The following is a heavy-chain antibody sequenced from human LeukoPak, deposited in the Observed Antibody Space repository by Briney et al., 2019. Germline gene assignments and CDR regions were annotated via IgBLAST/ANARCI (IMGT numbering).Heavy chain of an antibody. D-gene: IGHD3-22*01. Sequence: SETPSLTCTVSGGSISSYYWSWIRQPPGKGLEWIGYIYYSGSTNYNPSLKNRVTISVDTSKNQFSLKLSSVTAADTAVYYCARQSNYYDSNGYYLAEYFQHWGQGTLVTVSS. CDR3: ARQSNYYDSNGYYLAEYFQH. CDR1: GGSISSYY. J-gene: IGHJ1*01. CDR2: IYYSGST. V-gene: IGHV4-59*08.